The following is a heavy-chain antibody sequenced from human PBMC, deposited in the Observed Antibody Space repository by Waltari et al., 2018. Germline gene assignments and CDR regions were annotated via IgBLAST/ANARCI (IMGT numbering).Heavy chain of an antibody. CDR3: ARFYCSGGSCSPEDY. CDR2: INYSGST. J-gene: IGHJ4*02. CDR1: AGSIRSYY. D-gene: IGHD2-15*01. Sequence: QVQLQESGPGLVKPSETLSLTCTVSAGSIRSYYWSWLRQSPGKGLEWIGYINYSGSTNYNPSLKSRVTISVDTSKNQFSLKLTSVTAADTAVYYCARFYCSGGSCSPEDYWGQGTLVTVSS. V-gene: IGHV4-59*01.